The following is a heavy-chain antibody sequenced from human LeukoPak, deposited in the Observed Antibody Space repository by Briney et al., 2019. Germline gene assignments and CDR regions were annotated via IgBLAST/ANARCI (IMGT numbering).Heavy chain of an antibody. J-gene: IGHJ5*02. V-gene: IGHV3-53*01. Sequence: PGGSLRLSCAASGFTVSSNYMSWVRQAPGKGLEWVSVIYSGGSTYYADSVKGRFTISRDNSKNTLYLQMNSLRAEDTAVYYCARDGPLGYSTNGVCSNWFDPWGQGTLVTVSS. CDR2: IYSGGST. D-gene: IGHD2-8*01. CDR3: ARDGPLGYSTNGVCSNWFDP. CDR1: GFTVSSNY.